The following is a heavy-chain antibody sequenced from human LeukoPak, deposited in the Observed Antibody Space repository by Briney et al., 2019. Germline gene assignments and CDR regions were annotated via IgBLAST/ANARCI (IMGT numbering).Heavy chain of an antibody. V-gene: IGHV4-4*07. CDR1: GGSIRSSY. CDR2: IYTSGST. Sequence: PSETLSLTCTVSGGSIRSSYWSWFRQPARKGLEWIGRIYTSGSTNYNPSLKSRVTMSLDTSKNHFSLNLRSVTAADTAVYFCATDDYDSAVYSYWGQGTLVTVSS. J-gene: IGHJ4*02. D-gene: IGHD3-22*01. CDR3: ATDDYDSAVYSY.